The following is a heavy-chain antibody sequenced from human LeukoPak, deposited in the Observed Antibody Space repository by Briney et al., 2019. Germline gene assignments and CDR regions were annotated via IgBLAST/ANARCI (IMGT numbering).Heavy chain of an antibody. CDR2: IRYDGSNT. CDR1: GFTFSSYG. Sequence: QSGGSLRLSCAVSGFTFSSYGMHWVRQAPGKGLEWVAFIRYDGSNTYYADSVKGRFTISRDNSKNTLYLQMNSLRAEDTAVYYCAKGGDYSNYVADYWGQGTLVTVSS. J-gene: IGHJ4*02. CDR3: AKGGDYSNYVADY. D-gene: IGHD4-11*01. V-gene: IGHV3-30*02.